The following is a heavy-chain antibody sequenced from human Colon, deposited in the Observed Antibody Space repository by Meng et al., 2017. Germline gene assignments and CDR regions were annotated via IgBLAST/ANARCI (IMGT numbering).Heavy chain of an antibody. D-gene: IGHD3-22*01. CDR2: ISEGGGT. CDR3: VRGQGFLLHYFDN. V-gene: IGHV4-34*01. Sequence: HVQRQQWGRMRFKPSETLSLSCDGYGGSGSRDFCSCIRQTPGKGMEWIGGISEGGGTLYNPSLKSRVFISVDTSNSELTLKLTSVTDADTGVYYCVRGQGFLLHYFDNWGQGTLVTVSS. CDR1: GGSGSRDF. J-gene: IGHJ4*02.